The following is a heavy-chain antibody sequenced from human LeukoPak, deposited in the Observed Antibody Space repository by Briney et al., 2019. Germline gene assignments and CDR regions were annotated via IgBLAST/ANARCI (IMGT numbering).Heavy chain of an antibody. V-gene: IGHV4-31*03. CDR2: IYYSGST. CDR3: ARGASSTSCPFDY. Sequence: PSETLSLTCTVSGGSISSGGYYWSWIRQHPGKGLEWIGYIYYSGSTYYNPSLKSRVTLSVDTSKNQFSLKLSSVTAADTAVYYCARGASSTSCPFDYWGQGTLVTVSS. J-gene: IGHJ4*02. D-gene: IGHD2-2*01. CDR1: GGSISSGGYY.